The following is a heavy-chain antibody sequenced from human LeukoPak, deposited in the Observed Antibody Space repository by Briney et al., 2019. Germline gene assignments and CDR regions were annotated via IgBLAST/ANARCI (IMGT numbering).Heavy chain of an antibody. D-gene: IGHD5-24*01. CDR2: ISYDGSNK. CDR3: ARGMALPQA. Sequence: GGSLRLSCAASGFTFSSYAMHWVRQAPGKGLEWVAVISYDGSNKYYADSVKGRFTISRDNSKNTLYLQVNSLRAEDTAVYYCARGMALPQAWGQGTLVTVSS. CDR1: GFTFSSYA. J-gene: IGHJ5*02. V-gene: IGHV3-30-3*01.